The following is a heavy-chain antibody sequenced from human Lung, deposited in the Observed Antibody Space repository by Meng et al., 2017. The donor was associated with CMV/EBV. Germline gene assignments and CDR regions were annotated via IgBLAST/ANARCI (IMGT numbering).Heavy chain of an antibody. CDR3: AREGTGYDFWRGYRNDALHL. V-gene: IGHV3-74*01. D-gene: IGHD3-3*01. CDR1: GFTFSSYW. Sequence: GESLKISCAASGFTFSSYWMHWVRQAPGKGPVWVSRIDSEGRTTSYADSVKGRFTISRDNAKNTLYLQMNSLRPEDTALYYCAREGTGYDFWRGYRNDALHLWGQGTMVXVSS. CDR2: IDSEGRTT. J-gene: IGHJ3*01.